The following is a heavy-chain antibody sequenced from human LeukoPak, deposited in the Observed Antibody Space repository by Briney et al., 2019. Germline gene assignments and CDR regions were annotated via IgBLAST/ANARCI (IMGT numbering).Heavy chain of an antibody. J-gene: IGHJ4*02. CDR3: TRGRQLWEY. CDR2: ISGSSAVI. Sequence: GGSLRLSCAASGFTFTTYALSWVRQAPGKGLELVSSISGSSAVIDYADSVKGRFIISRDNSENTIYLQMNSLRAEDTAVYYCTRGRQLWEYWGQGTLVTVSS. CDR1: GFTFTTYA. D-gene: IGHD1-26*01. V-gene: IGHV3-23*01.